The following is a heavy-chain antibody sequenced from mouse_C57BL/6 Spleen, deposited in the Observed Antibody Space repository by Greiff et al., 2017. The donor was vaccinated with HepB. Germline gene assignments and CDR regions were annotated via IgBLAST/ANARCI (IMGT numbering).Heavy chain of an antibody. CDR3: ARRYYGSSSWFAY. J-gene: IGHJ3*01. Sequence: VQLVESDAELVKPGASVKISCKVSGYTFTDHTIHWMKQRPEQGLEWIGYIYPRDGSTKYNEKFKGKATLTADTSSSTAYMQLNSLTSEDSAVYFCARRYYGSSSWFAYWGQGTLVTVSA. D-gene: IGHD1-1*01. CDR2: IYPRDGST. V-gene: IGHV1-78*01. CDR1: GYTFTDHT.